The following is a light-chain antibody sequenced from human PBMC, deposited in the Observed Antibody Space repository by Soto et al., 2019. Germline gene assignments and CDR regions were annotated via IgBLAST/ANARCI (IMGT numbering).Light chain of an antibody. CDR2: GAS. CDR3: QQYDNWPYT. CDR1: QTISGT. Sequence: EIVMTQSPATLSVSPGGRATLSCRASQTISGTLAWYQQKPGQAPRLLIHGASTRAPGFPARFSGSGSGTDFTLTISSLQSEDFAVYYCQQYDNWPYTFGQGTKVDIK. J-gene: IGKJ2*01. V-gene: IGKV3-15*01.